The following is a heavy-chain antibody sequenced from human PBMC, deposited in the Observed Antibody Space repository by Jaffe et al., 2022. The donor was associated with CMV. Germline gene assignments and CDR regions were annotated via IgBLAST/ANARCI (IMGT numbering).Heavy chain of an antibody. J-gene: IGHJ6*02. Sequence: QVQLVQSGAEVKKPGASVKVSCKASGYTFTGYYMHWVRQAPGQGLEWMGWINPNSGGTNYAQKFQGRVTMTRDTSISTAYMELSRLRSDDTAVYYCARPDYYDSSGYFENVWGQGTTVTVSS. D-gene: IGHD3-22*01. CDR2: INPNSGGT. V-gene: IGHV1-2*02. CDR3: ARPDYYDSSGYFENV. CDR1: GYTFTGYY.